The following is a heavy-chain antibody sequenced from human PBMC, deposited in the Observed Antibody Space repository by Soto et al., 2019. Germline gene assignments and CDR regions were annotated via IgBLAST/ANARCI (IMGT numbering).Heavy chain of an antibody. V-gene: IGHV4-31*03. CDR3: ARVCGGDCHYGMDV. Sequence: QVQLQESGPGLVKPSQTLSLTCTVSGGSISSGGYYWSWIRQHPGKGREWIGYIYYSGRTYYNPSLKSRVTISVDTSKNQFSLKLSSVTAADTAVYYCARVCGGDCHYGMDVWGQGTTVSVSS. D-gene: IGHD2-21*02. J-gene: IGHJ6*02. CDR1: GGSISSGGYY. CDR2: IYYSGRT.